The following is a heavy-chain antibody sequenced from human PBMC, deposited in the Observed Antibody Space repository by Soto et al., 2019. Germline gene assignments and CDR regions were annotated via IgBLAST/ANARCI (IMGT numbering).Heavy chain of an antibody. CDR1: GGSFSGYY. D-gene: IGHD2-15*01. CDR2: INHSGST. Sequence: SETLSLTCAVYGGSFSGYYWSWIRQPPGKGLEWIGEINHSGSTNYNPSLESRVTISVDTSKNQFSLKLSSVTAADTAVYYCARRHRYCSGGSCYRGYYYGMDVWGQGTTVTVSS. CDR3: ARRHRYCSGGSCYRGYYYGMDV. V-gene: IGHV4-34*01. J-gene: IGHJ6*02.